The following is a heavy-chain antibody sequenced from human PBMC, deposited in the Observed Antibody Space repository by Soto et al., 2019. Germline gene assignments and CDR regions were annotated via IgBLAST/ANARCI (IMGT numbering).Heavy chain of an antibody. CDR2: ISGSGGST. Sequence: GGSLRLSCAASGFTFSSYAMSWVRQATGKGLEWVSAISGSGGSTYYADSVKGRFTISRDNSKNTLYLQMNSLRAEDTAVYYCAKDQAAGGYYYYYYGMDVWGQGTTVTVSS. J-gene: IGHJ6*02. D-gene: IGHD6-25*01. CDR3: AKDQAAGGYYYYYYGMDV. V-gene: IGHV3-23*01. CDR1: GFTFSSYA.